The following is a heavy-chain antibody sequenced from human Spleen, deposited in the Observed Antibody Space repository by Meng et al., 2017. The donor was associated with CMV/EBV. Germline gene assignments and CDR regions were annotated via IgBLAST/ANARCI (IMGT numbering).Heavy chain of an antibody. D-gene: IGHD4/OR15-4a*01. J-gene: IGHJ3*02. V-gene: IGHV3-7*01. CDR2: IKQDGSEK. CDR1: GFTFSSYW. CDR3: ARRMRAEVLAFDI. Sequence: GGSLRLSCAASGFTFSSYWMSWVRQAPGKGLEWVANIKQDGSEKYYVDSVKGRFTISRDNAKNSLYLQMNSLRAEDTAVYYCARRMRAEVLAFDIWGQGTTVTVSS.